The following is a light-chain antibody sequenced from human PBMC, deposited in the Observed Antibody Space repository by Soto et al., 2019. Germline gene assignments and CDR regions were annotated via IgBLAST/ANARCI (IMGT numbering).Light chain of an antibody. V-gene: IGKV3-11*01. J-gene: IGKJ2*01. CDR1: QSVSRY. CDR2: DAS. Sequence: EIVLTQSPATLSLSPGERATLSCRASQSVSRYVAWYQQKPGQAPRLLIFDASTRATGIPARCSGSGSGTDFTLTISSLEPEDFAVYYCQQRSTWPYTFGQGTKVDIK. CDR3: QQRSTWPYT.